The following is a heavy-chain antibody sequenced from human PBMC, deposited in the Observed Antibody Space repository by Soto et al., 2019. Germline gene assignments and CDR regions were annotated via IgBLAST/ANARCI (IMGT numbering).Heavy chain of an antibody. V-gene: IGHV1-2*04. CDR2: INPNSGGT. CDR1: GYTFTGYY. CDR3: SRAPDIVVVPAVDYGMDV. J-gene: IGHJ6*02. Sequence: ASVKVSCKASGYTFTGYYMHWVRQAPGQGLEWMGWINPNSGGTNYAQKFQGWVTMTRDTSISTAYMELSRLRSDDTAVYYFSRAPDIVVVPAVDYGMDVWGQGTTVTVSS. D-gene: IGHD2-2*01.